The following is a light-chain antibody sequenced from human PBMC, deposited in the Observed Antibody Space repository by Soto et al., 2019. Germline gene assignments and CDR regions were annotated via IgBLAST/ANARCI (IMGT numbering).Light chain of an antibody. CDR3: QQMYRTPRT. V-gene: IGKV1-39*01. Sequence: DIQMTQSPSSLSASVGDRVTITCRASQSISSYLNWYQQKPGKAPKLLIYAASSLQSGVPSSFSGSGSRTEFTPTISSLQPEYFATYYRQQMYRTPRTFGEGTKVEIK. CDR1: QSISSY. CDR2: AAS. J-gene: IGKJ1*01.